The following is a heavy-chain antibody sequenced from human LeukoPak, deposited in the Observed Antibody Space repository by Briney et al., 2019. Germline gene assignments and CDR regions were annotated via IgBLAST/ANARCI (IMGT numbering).Heavy chain of an antibody. CDR3: ARTLELLTIDY. CDR2: INHSGST. Sequence: SETLSLTCAVYGGSFSGYYRSWIRQPPGKGLEWIGEINHSGSTNYNPSLKSRVTISVDTSKNQFSLKLSSVTAADTAVYYCARTLELLTIDYWGQGTLVTVSS. V-gene: IGHV4-34*01. CDR1: GGSFSGYY. J-gene: IGHJ4*02. D-gene: IGHD1-26*01.